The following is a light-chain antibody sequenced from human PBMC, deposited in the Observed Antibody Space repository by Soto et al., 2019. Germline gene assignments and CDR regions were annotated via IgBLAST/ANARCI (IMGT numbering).Light chain of an antibody. CDR1: RSDIGNYNS. V-gene: IGLV2-14*01. CDR2: EVT. CDR3: GSYTTYRPYV. Sequence: QSALTQPASVSGSPGQSITIPCTGTRSDIGNYNSVSWYQQHPGKAPKLVIFEVTNRPSGVSDRFSGSKSGNTASLTISGLQADDEADYYCGSYTTYRPYVFGSGTQLTVL. J-gene: IGLJ1*01.